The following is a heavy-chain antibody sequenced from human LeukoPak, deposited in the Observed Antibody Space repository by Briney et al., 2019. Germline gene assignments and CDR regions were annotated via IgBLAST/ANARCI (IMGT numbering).Heavy chain of an antibody. J-gene: IGHJ4*02. Sequence: GGSLRLSCAASGFTFSSYGMHWVRPAPGKGLEWVAVISYDGSNKYYADSVKGRFTISRDNSKNTLYLQMNSLRAEDTAVYYCAREVYDLWRKGYYFDYWGQGTLVTVSS. D-gene: IGHD3-3*01. CDR2: ISYDGSNK. V-gene: IGHV3-30*03. CDR3: AREVYDLWRKGYYFDY. CDR1: GFTFSSYG.